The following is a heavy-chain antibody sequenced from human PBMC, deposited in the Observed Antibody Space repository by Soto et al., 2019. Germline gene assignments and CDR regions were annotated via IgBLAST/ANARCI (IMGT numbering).Heavy chain of an antibody. CDR1: GFRFSIYS. CDR2: ITSDTKTI. D-gene: IGHD6-19*01. J-gene: IGHJ4*02. V-gene: IGHV3-48*02. Sequence: EVQLVESGGDLVQRGGSLRLSCVASGFRFSIYSMNWIRQAPGKGLEWFSYITSDTKTIKYADSVKGRFTISRDNDKNLVYLQMNSLRDEDTAVYYCARSVEGHFDYWGQGNVVTVSS. CDR3: ARSVEGHFDY.